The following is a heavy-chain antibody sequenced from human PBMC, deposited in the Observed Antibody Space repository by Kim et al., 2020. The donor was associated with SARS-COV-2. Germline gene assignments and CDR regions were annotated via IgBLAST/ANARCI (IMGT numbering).Heavy chain of an antibody. Sequence: SVKVSCKASGGTFSSYAISWVRQAPGQGLEWMGGIIPIFGTANYAQKFQGRVTITADESTSTAYMELSSLRSEDTAVYYCARDSYCGGDCYSNWFDPWGQGTLVTVSS. V-gene: IGHV1-69*13. CDR1: GGTFSSYA. CDR3: ARDSYCGGDCYSNWFDP. J-gene: IGHJ5*02. D-gene: IGHD2-21*01. CDR2: IIPIFGTA.